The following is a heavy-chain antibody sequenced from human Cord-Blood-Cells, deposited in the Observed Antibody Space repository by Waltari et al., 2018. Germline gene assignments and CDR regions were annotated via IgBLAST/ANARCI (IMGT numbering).Heavy chain of an antibody. CDR2: IIPIFGTA. CDR1: GGTLSSYA. V-gene: IGHV1-69*01. J-gene: IGHJ4*02. D-gene: IGHD2-8*02. CDR3: ARANCTGGVCYEFDY. Sequence: QVTLVKSGAEVKKPGSSVRVSCKASGGTLSSYAISWVRQAPVQGLEWRGVIIPIFGTANYAQKFQGRVTITADESTSTAYMELSSLRSEDTAVYYCARANCTGGVCYEFDYWGQGTLVTVSS.